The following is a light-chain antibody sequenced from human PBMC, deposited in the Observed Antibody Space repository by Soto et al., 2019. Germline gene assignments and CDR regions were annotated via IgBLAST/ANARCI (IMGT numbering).Light chain of an antibody. CDR1: QSISSY. Sequence: DIQMTQSPSSLSASVGDRVTITCRASQSISSYLNWYQQKPGKAPKLLIYAASSLQSGVPSRFSGSGSGTDFTLTISSLQPEDFATYYCKQSYSTPPGFGQGTKVDIK. CDR3: KQSYSTPPG. CDR2: AAS. V-gene: IGKV1-39*01. J-gene: IGKJ1*01.